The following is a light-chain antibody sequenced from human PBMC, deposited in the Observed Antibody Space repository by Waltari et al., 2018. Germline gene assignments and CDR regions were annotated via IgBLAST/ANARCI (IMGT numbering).Light chain of an antibody. V-gene: IGKV3-20*01. CDR3: QKYVNLPAT. Sequence: ELVLTQSPGTLSLSPGERATLPCRASQSVGRYLAWYQQKPGQAPRLLIYDASTRATGIPDRFSGSGSGTDFSLTISRLEPEDFAVYYCQKYVNLPATFGQGTKVEIK. CDR2: DAS. CDR1: QSVGRY. J-gene: IGKJ1*01.